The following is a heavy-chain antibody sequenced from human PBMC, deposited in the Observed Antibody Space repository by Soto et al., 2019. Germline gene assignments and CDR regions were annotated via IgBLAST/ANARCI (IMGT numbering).Heavy chain of an antibody. CDR3: ARARATIAAADIFDY. CDR1: GGSISSGGYS. CDR2: IYQSGST. D-gene: IGHD6-13*01. V-gene: IGHV4-61*08. J-gene: IGHJ4*02. Sequence: SETLSLTCTVSGGSISSGGYSWSWVRQPPGKGLEWIGEIYQSGSTNYNPSLESRVRMSVDKSRNQFSLKLTSVSAADTAVYYCARARATIAAADIFDYWGQGTLVTVSS.